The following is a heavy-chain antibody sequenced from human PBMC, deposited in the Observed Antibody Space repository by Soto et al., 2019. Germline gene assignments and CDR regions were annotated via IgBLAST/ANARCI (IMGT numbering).Heavy chain of an antibody. CDR1: GGSFSGYY. CDR3: ARGTSSGWYGYFDY. J-gene: IGHJ4*02. D-gene: IGHD6-19*01. V-gene: IGHV4-34*01. CDR2: INHSGST. Sequence: PSETLSLTCAAYGGSFSGYYWSWIRQPPGKGLEWTGEINHSGSTNYNPSLKSRVTISVDTSKNQFSLKLSSVTAADTAVYYCARGTSSGWYGYFDYWGQGTLVTVSS.